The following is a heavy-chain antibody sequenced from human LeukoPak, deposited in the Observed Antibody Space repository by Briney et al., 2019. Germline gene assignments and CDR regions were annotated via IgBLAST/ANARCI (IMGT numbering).Heavy chain of an antibody. CDR3: ARHWGVGSRYFDF. CDR1: GFTFDDYG. V-gene: IGHV3-20*04. CDR2: INWNGGNT. J-gene: IGHJ4*02. Sequence: GGSLRLFCAASGFTFDDYGMSWVRQAPGKGLEWVSDINWNGGNTGYTDSVKGRFTISRDNAKNSLYLQMNSLRAEDTALYYCARHWGVGSRYFDFWGQGTLVTVSS. D-gene: IGHD1-26*01.